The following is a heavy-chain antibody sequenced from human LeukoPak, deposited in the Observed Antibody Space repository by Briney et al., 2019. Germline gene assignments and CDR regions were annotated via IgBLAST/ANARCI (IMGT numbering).Heavy chain of an antibody. CDR1: GYSINNYW. CDR2: IYPGDSDT. CDR3: ARQVGVGATFDY. V-gene: IGHV5-51*01. J-gene: IGHJ4*02. Sequence: GESLQISCKGSGYSINNYWIGWVRQMPGKGLEWMGIIYPGDSDTTDSPSFQGQVTISADKSISTAYLQWSSLKASDTAMYYCARQVGVGATFDYWGQGTLVTVSS. D-gene: IGHD1-26*01.